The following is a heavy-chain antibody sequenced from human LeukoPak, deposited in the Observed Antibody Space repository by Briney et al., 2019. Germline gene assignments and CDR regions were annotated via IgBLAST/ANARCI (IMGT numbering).Heavy chain of an antibody. CDR3: ARGIPDSSGYYYANVISEELYYFDY. CDR2: MNPNSGNT. CDR1: GYTFTSYD. V-gene: IGHV1-8*01. Sequence: ASVKVSCKASGYTFTSYDINWVRQATGQGLEWMGWMNPNSGNTGYAQKFQGRVTMTRNTSISTAYMELSSLRSEDTAVYYCARGIPDSSGYYYANVISEELYYFDYWGQGTLVTVPS. J-gene: IGHJ4*02. D-gene: IGHD3-22*01.